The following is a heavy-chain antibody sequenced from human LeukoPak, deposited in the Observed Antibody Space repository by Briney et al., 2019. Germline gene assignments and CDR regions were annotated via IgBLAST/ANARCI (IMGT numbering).Heavy chain of an antibody. V-gene: IGHV4-61*02. D-gene: IGHD3-22*01. J-gene: IGHJ4*02. CDR1: GGSISSENYN. Sequence: SQTLSLTCTVSGGSISSENYNWNWIRQPAGKGLEWIGRVYSSGGTNYNPSLKSRVTISVDTSKNQFSLKLTSVTAADTAVYYCARGLYDTTEPIDYWGQGTLVTVSS. CDR2: VYSSGGT. CDR3: ARGLYDTTEPIDY.